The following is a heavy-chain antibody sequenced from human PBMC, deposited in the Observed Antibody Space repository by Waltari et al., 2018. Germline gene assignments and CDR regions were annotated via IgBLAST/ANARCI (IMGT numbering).Heavy chain of an antibody. CDR3: ARTYVDTAMVLFDY. D-gene: IGHD5-18*01. V-gene: IGHV3-30*01. CDR1: GFTLNNYA. J-gene: IGHJ4*02. CDR2: ISSDGSNK. Sequence: QVQLVESGGGVVQPGRSLRLSCAASGFTLNNYAMHWVRQSPGKGLEWVALISSDGSNKHYADSVKGRFTISRDNSKNTLYLRMNSLRREDTAIYYCARTYVDTAMVLFDYWGRGTLVTVSS.